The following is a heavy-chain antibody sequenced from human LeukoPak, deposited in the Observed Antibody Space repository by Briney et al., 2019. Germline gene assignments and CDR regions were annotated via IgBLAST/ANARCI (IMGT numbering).Heavy chain of an antibody. V-gene: IGHV3-23*01. CDR3: AKVAAAGTRSGLGYFDY. D-gene: IGHD6-13*01. CDR1: GFTFSSYA. Sequence: GGSLRLSCAASGFTFSSYAMSWVRQAPGKGLEWVSAISGSGGSTYYADSVKGRFTISRDNSKNTLYLQMNSRRAEDTAVYYCAKVAAAGTRSGLGYFDYWGQGTLVTVSS. J-gene: IGHJ4*02. CDR2: ISGSGGST.